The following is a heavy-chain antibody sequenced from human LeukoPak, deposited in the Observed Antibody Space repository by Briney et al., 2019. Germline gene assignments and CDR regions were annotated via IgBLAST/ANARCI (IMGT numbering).Heavy chain of an antibody. V-gene: IGHV3-30*04. CDR2: ISYDGSNK. CDR1: GFTFSSYA. J-gene: IGHJ4*02. CDR3: AKDHYYDSSGYPTYPDY. D-gene: IGHD3-22*01. Sequence: GGSLRLSCAASGFTFSSYAMHWVRQAPGKGLEWVAVISYDGSNKYYADSVKGRFTISRDNSKNTLYLQMNSLRAEDTAVYYCAKDHYYDSSGYPTYPDYWGQGTLVTVSS.